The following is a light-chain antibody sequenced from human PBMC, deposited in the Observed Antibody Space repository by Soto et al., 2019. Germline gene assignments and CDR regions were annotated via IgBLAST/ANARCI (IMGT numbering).Light chain of an antibody. Sequence: QSVLTQPPSVSAAPGQKVTISCSGSSSNIGNNYVSWYQHLPGTAPKLLIYENNKGPSGIPDRFSGSKSGTSATLGITGLQTGDEADYYCGTWDSSLTAFVFGTGTKVTVL. V-gene: IGLV1-51*02. CDR3: GTWDSSLTAFV. CDR1: SSNIGNNY. J-gene: IGLJ1*01. CDR2: ENN.